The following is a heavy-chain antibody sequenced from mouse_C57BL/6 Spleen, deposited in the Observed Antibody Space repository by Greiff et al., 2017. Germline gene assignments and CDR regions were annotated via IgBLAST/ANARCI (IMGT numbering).Heavy chain of an antibody. J-gene: IGHJ1*03. CDR1: GYTFTDYY. Sequence: QVQLQQSGAELVRPGASVKLSCKASGYTFTDYYINWVKQRPGQGLEWIARIYPGSGNTYYNEKFKGKATLTAEKSSSTAYMQLSSLTSEDSAVYFCAREHYLGYFDVWGTGTTVTVSS. CDR2: IYPGSGNT. CDR3: AREHYLGYFDV. D-gene: IGHD1-2*01. V-gene: IGHV1-76*01.